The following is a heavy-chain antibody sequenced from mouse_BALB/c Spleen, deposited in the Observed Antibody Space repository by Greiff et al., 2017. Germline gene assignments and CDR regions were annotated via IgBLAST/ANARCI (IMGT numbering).Heavy chain of an antibody. V-gene: IGHV1S81*02. CDR3: KRWTTEAWFDD. CDR2: INPSNGGT. CDR1: GYTFTSYY. Sequence: QVQLQQPGAELVKPGASVKLSCKASGYTFTSYYMYWVKQRPGQGLEWIGGINPSNGGTNLNEKFKSKATLTVDKSSSTAYMQLSRLTSEDSAVYYGKRWTTEAWFDDWGQGTLVTVSA. D-gene: IGHD1-1*01. J-gene: IGHJ3*01.